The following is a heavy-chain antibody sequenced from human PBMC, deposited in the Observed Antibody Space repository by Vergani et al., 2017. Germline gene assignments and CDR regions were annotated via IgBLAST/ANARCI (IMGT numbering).Heavy chain of an antibody. Sequence: EVQLLESGGSLKQPGGSVRLSCAASGFTFSTYAMSWVRQAPGKGLEWVSTNSGSGGSTYYADSVKGRFTISRDNSKNTLYLQMNSLRAEDTAVYYCAKDRYCSSTSCYGYMDVWGKGTTVTVSS. CDR1: GFTFSTYA. V-gene: IGHV3-23*01. D-gene: IGHD2-2*01. J-gene: IGHJ6*03. CDR3: AKDRYCSSTSCYGYMDV. CDR2: NSGSGGST.